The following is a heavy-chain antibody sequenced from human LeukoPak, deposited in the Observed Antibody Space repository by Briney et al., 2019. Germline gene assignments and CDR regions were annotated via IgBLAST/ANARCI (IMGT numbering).Heavy chain of an antibody. CDR1: EYTSTEYY. D-gene: IGHD5-24*01. V-gene: IGHV1-2*06. Sequence: GASVKVSSKSSEYTSTEYYMHCVRQAPGQGLEWMGRINPDSGGTNYAQNFQGRVTMTRDTSISTAYMELSRLRSDDTAVYYCARPFIETPSLGALDYWGQGTLVTVSS. CDR3: ARPFIETPSLGALDY. J-gene: IGHJ4*02. CDR2: INPDSGGT.